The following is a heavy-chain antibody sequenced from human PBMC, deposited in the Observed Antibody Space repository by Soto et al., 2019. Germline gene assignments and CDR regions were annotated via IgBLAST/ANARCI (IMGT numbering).Heavy chain of an antibody. Sequence: EVQLVESGGGVVQPGGSLRLSCAASGFTFSGYWMHWVRQPPGKGLVWVSRIFTDGSRATYADSVRDRFTISRDNAKNTLYLQMNSLSAAEKAVYYCARGGATGTVRDYWGQGSLVTVSS. CDR3: ARGGATGTVRDY. J-gene: IGHJ4*02. CDR2: IFTDGSRA. V-gene: IGHV3-74*01. CDR1: GFTFSGYW. D-gene: IGHD6-13*01.